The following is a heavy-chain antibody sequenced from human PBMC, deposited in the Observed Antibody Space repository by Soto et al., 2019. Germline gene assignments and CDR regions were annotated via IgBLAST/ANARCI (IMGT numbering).Heavy chain of an antibody. CDR3: ARGRLFNYYYDSSGYQNNWFDP. CDR1: GGSFSGYY. Sequence: PSETLSLTCAVYGGSFSGYYWSWIRQPPGKGLEWIGEINHSGSTNYNPSLKSRVTISVDTSKNQFSLKLSSVTAADTAVYYCARGRLFNYYYDSSGYQNNWFDPWGQGTLVTVSS. J-gene: IGHJ5*02. V-gene: IGHV4-34*01. CDR2: INHSGST. D-gene: IGHD3-22*01.